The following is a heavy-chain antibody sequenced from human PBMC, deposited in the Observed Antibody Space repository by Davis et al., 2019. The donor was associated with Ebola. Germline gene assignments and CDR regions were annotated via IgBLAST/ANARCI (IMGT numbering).Heavy chain of an antibody. D-gene: IGHD2-8*02. V-gene: IGHV3-66*02. CDR3: ARSGTNCTGGVCYRFPGY. J-gene: IGHJ4*02. CDR2: IYSGGST. Sequence: PSETLSLSCAASGFTVSSNYMSWVRQAPGKGLEWVSVIYSGGSTYYADSVKGRFTISRDNSKNTLYLQMNSLRAEDTAVYYCARSGTNCTGGVCYRFPGYWGQGTLVTVSS. CDR1: GFTVSSNY.